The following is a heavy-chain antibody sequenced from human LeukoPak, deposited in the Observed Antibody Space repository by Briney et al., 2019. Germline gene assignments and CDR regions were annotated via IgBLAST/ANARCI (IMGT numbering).Heavy chain of an antibody. Sequence: SETLSLTCTVSGGSMSSYYWSWIRQPPGKGLEWIGYVYYTGSTNYNPSLKSRVTISVDTSKNQFSLKLSSVTAADTAVYYCARGDYGGHYDYWGQGTLVTVSS. V-gene: IGHV4-59*08. D-gene: IGHD4-23*01. CDR1: GGSMSSYY. CDR3: ARGDYGGHYDY. CDR2: VYYTGST. J-gene: IGHJ4*02.